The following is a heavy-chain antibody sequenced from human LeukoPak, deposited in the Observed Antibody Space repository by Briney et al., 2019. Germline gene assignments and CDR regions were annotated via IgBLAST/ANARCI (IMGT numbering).Heavy chain of an antibody. CDR1: GGSISSFC. CDR3: ARIRRDSGDWYADNY. Sequence: KPSETLSLTCTVSGGSISSFCWSWIRQPAGKGLEWIGRICSSEDTNYNPSLKSRVTMSVDTSQNQFSLRLTSVTAADTAIYYCARIRRDSGDWYADNYWGQGTLVTVSS. V-gene: IGHV4-4*07. CDR2: ICSSEDT. J-gene: IGHJ4*02. D-gene: IGHD6-19*01.